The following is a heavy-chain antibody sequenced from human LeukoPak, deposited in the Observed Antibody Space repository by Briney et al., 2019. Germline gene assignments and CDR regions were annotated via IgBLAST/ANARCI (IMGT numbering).Heavy chain of an antibody. CDR3: ARALAAPWYGDAFDN. CDR1: GGSFSGYY. J-gene: IGHJ3*02. D-gene: IGHD6-13*01. CDR2: INHSGST. V-gene: IGHV4-34*01. Sequence: SDTLSLTYAVYGGSFSGYYWLWLRQPPAKGLAGIGEINHSGSTNYNPSLKSRVTISVDTSKNQFSLKLSSVTAADTAVYYCARALAAPWYGDAFDNWGQGTMVTVSS.